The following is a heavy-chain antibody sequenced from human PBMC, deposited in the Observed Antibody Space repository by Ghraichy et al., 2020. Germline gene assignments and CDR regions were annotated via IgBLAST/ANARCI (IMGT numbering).Heavy chain of an antibody. Sequence: SETLSLTCAVSGGSISSSNWWSWVRQPPGKGLEWIGEIYHSGSTNYNPSLKSRVTISVDKSKNQFSLKLSSVTAADTAVYYCARVRDGYNPIFDYWGQGTLVTVSS. J-gene: IGHJ4*02. CDR1: GGSISSSNW. D-gene: IGHD5-24*01. V-gene: IGHV4-4*02. CDR3: ARVRDGYNPIFDY. CDR2: IYHSGST.